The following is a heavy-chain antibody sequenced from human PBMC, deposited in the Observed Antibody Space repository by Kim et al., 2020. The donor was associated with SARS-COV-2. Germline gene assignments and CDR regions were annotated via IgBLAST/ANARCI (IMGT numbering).Heavy chain of an antibody. CDR1: GFTFTSSA. Sequence: SVKVSCKASGFTFTSSAMQWVRQARGQRLEWIGWIVVGSGNTNYAQKFQERVTITRDMSTSTAYMELSSLRSEDTAVYYCAAVRPQLHQRYCSSTSCYMSGGIDAFDIWGQGTMVTVSS. CDR3: AAVRPQLHQRYCSSTSCYMSGGIDAFDI. CDR2: IVVGSGNT. J-gene: IGHJ3*02. V-gene: IGHV1-58*02. D-gene: IGHD2-2*02.